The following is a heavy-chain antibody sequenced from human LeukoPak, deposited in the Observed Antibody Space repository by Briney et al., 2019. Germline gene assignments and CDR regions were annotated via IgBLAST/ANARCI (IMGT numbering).Heavy chain of an antibody. CDR1: GGSISSADYY. D-gene: IGHD4-17*01. V-gene: IGHV4-31*03. J-gene: IGHJ4*02. CDR3: ARKKGDGDYHIDY. CDR2: ICYSGTT. Sequence: PSQTLSLTCTVSGGSISSADYYWSWIRQHPGKGLEWIGYICYSGTTYYNPSLKSRLTISVDTSKNQFSLRLSSVTAADTAVYLCARKKGDGDYHIDYWGPGTLVTVSS.